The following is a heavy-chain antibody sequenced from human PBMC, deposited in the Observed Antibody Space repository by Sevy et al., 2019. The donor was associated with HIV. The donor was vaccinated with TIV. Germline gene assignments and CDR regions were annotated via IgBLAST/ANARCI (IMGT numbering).Heavy chain of an antibody. CDR3: ARAARPRRDFDY. CDR1: GFTFSSYA. D-gene: IGHD6-6*01. J-gene: IGHJ4*02. CDR2: ISGSGGRT. Sequence: GGSLRLSCAASGFTFSSYAMSWVRQAPGKGLEWVSAISGSGGRTYYADSVKGRFTISRDNSKNTLYLQMNSLRAEDTAVYYCARAARPRRDFDYWGQGTLVTVSS. V-gene: IGHV3-23*01.